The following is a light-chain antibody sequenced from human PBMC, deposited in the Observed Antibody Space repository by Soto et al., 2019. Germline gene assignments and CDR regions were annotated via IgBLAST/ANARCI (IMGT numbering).Light chain of an antibody. CDR2: DAS. CDR1: QDITKY. CDR3: QHYDHLPIT. V-gene: IGKV1-33*01. Sequence: DIQMTQPPSSLSASVGDRVTITCQASQDITKYLNWYQQKPGKAPRLLLYDASSLETGVPSRFSGSGSGTDFTFTISSLQPEDIATYYCQHYDHLPITFGQGTRLEIK. J-gene: IGKJ5*01.